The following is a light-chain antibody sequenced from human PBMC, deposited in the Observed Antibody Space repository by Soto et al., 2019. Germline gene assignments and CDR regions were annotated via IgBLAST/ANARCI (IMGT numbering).Light chain of an antibody. V-gene: IGKV3-15*01. CDR1: QSVSNN. J-gene: IGKJ5*01. Sequence: EIVLTQSPGTLSLSPGERATHSCRASQSVSNNYLAWYQQKPGQAPRLLIYGASARALGIPDRFSGSGSGTEFSFTVTSLQSEDFAVYYCQQYDQWPITFGQGTRLEIK. CDR2: GAS. CDR3: QQYDQWPIT.